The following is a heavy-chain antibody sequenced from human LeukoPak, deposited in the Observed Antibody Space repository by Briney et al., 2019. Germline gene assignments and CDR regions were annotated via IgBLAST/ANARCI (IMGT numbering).Heavy chain of an antibody. J-gene: IGHJ4*02. CDR3: ARSVHPVPPYLDY. CDR2: INHSGST. CDR1: GGSFSGYY. D-gene: IGHD4-17*01. Sequence: RHSETLSLTCAVYGGSFSGYYWSWIRQPPGKGLEWIGEINHSGSTNYNPSLKSRVTISVDTPKNQFSLKLSSVTAADTAVYYCARSVHPVPPYLDYWGQGTLVTVSS. V-gene: IGHV4-34*01.